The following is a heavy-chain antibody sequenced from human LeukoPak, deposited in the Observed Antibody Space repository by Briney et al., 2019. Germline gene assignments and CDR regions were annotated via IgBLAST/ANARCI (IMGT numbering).Heavy chain of an antibody. J-gene: IGHJ4*02. CDR2: ISSYNGNT. Sequence: VASVKVSCKASGYTFTSYGISWVRQAPGQGLEWMGWISSYNGNTNYAQKLQGRVTMTTETSTSTVYMELRSLRSDDTAIYYCARDRGYSVYDRSDYWGQGTLVTVSS. CDR3: ARDRGYSVYDRSDY. CDR1: GYTFTSYG. V-gene: IGHV1-18*01. D-gene: IGHD5/OR15-5a*01.